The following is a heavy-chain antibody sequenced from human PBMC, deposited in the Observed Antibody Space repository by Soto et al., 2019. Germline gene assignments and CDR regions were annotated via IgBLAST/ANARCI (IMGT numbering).Heavy chain of an antibody. J-gene: IGHJ6*02. Sequence: GRTLRLSCAPSGFTFSSYGMHWVRQAPGKGLEWVAVIWYYGSNKYYADSVKGRFTISRDNFKNTLYLQIASLRAEDTAVYYCGRGFREGWKPIFYGMDVWGQGTTVTVSS. CDR1: GFTFSSYG. CDR2: IWYYGSNK. D-gene: IGHD1-1*01. V-gene: IGHV3-33*01. CDR3: GRGFREGWKPIFYGMDV.